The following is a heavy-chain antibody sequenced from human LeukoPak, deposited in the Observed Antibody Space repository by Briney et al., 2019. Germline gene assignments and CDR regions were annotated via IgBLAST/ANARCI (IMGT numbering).Heavy chain of an antibody. CDR3: ARDLRQYNAEYFHH. D-gene: IGHD1-1*01. V-gene: IGHV3-48*02. J-gene: IGHJ1*01. Sequence: GGSLRLSCAASGFTFSSYSMNGVRQAPGKGLEWVSYISTGSSTIYYADSVKGRFTISRDNAKKSLYLQMNSLRDEDTAVYYCARDLRQYNAEYFHHWGQGTLVAVSS. CDR2: ISTGSSTI. CDR1: GFTFSSYS.